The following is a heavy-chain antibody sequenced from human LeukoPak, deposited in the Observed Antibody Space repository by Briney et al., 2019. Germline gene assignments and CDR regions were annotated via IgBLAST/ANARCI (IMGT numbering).Heavy chain of an antibody. CDR1: GYSISSGYN. J-gene: IGHJ4*02. CDR2: IYQSGST. CDR3: AREITIFGVVIDPPDY. Sequence: SETLSLTCTVSGYSISSGYNWGWIRQPPGKGLEWVGNIYQSGSTNYNPSLKSRVTISVDTSKNQFSLKLSSVTAADTAVYYCAREITIFGVVIDPPDYWGQGTLVTVSS. V-gene: IGHV4-38-2*02. D-gene: IGHD3-3*01.